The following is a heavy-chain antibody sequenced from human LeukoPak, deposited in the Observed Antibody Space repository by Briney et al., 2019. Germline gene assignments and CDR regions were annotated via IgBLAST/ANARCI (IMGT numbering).Heavy chain of an antibody. CDR2: ISAYNGNT. CDR3: ARASPRITIFGVGNYMDV. D-gene: IGHD3-3*01. J-gene: IGHJ6*03. V-gene: IGHV1-18*01. CDR1: GYTFTSYG. Sequence: GASVKVSCKASGYTFTSYGISWVRQAPGQGLEWMEWISAYNGNTNYAQKLQGRVTMTTDTSTSTAYMELRSLRSDDAAVYYCARASPRITIFGVGNYMDVWGKGTTVTVSS.